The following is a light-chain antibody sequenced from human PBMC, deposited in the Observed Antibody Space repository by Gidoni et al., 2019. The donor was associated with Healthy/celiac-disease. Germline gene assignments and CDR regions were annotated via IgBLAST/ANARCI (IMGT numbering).Light chain of an antibody. V-gene: IGKV3-20*01. CDR3: QQYGSSRIT. CDR2: GAS. Sequence: IVLTQSPVTLSLSPGERATLSCRASQSVSSSYLAWYQQKPGQAPRRLIYGASSRATGIPDRFSGRGSGTDLTLTISRLEPEDFAVYYCQQYGSSRITFGQGTRLEIK. CDR1: QSVSSSY. J-gene: IGKJ5*01.